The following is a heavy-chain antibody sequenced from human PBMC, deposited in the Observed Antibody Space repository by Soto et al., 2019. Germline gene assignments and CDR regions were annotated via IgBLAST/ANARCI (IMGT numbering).Heavy chain of an antibody. J-gene: IGHJ6*03. V-gene: IGHV4-34*01. CDR2: INHSGST. D-gene: IGHD2-15*01. CDR3: ARVGVYCSGGSCYSTSRSYYYYMDV. Sequence: QVQLQQWGAGLLKPSETLSLTCAVYGGSFSGYYWSWIRQPPGKGLEWIGEINHSGSTNYNPSLKSRVTLSVDTSKNQFSLKLSSVTAADTAVYYCARVGVYCSGGSCYSTSRSYYYYMDVWGKGTTVTVSS. CDR1: GGSFSGYY.